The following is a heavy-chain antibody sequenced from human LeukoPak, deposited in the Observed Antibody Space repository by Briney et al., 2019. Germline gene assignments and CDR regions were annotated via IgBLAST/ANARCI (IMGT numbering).Heavy chain of an antibody. D-gene: IGHD3-10*01. CDR1: GGTFSSYA. CDR2: IIPIFGTA. Sequence: SVKVSCKASGGTFSSYAISWVRQAPGQGLEWMGGIIPIFGTANYAQKFQGRVTMTTDTSTSTGYMELRSLRSDDTAVYYCARDITTVRGGDYWGQGTLVTVSS. CDR3: ARDITTVRGGDY. V-gene: IGHV1-69*05. J-gene: IGHJ4*02.